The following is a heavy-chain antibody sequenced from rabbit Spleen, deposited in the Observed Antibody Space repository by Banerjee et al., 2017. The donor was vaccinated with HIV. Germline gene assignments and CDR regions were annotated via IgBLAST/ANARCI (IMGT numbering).Heavy chain of an antibody. CDR2: IAGSGSGFT. V-gene: IGHV1S45*01. J-gene: IGHJ6*01. CDR1: GFSFSSSDY. D-gene: IGHD8-1*01. Sequence: QEQLVESGGGLVKPEGSLTLTCKASGFSFSSSDYMCWVRQAPGKGLEWISCIAGSGSGFTYSATWATGRFTCSKTSSTTVTLQMTSLTVADTATYFCARDTGSSFSSYGMDLWGPGTLVTVS. CDR3: ARDTGSSFSSYGMDL.